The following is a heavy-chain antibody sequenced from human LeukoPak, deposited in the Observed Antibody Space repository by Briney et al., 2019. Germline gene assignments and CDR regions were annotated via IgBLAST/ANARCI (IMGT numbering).Heavy chain of an antibody. Sequence: PGGSLRLSCAASGFTFSSYAMSWVRQAPGKGLEWVSAISGSGGSTYYADSVKGRFTISRDNSKNTLYLQMNSLRAEDTAVYYCAKASGTQWLVLGGDFDYWGQGTLVTVSS. CDR1: GFTFSSYA. V-gene: IGHV3-23*01. CDR2: ISGSGGST. D-gene: IGHD6-19*01. CDR3: AKASGTQWLVLGGDFDY. J-gene: IGHJ4*02.